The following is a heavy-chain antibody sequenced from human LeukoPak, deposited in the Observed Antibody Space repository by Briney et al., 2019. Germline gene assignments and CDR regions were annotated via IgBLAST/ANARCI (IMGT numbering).Heavy chain of an antibody. CDR1: GFTFSSYA. Sequence: GGSLRLSCAASGFTFSSYAMHWVRQAPGKGLEWVAVISYDGSNKYYADSVKGRFTISRDNAKNSLYLQMNSLRAEDTAVYYCARGVGSSWPGWFDPWGQGTLVTVSS. D-gene: IGHD6-13*01. J-gene: IGHJ5*02. V-gene: IGHV3-30-3*01. CDR2: ISYDGSNK. CDR3: ARGVGSSWPGWFDP.